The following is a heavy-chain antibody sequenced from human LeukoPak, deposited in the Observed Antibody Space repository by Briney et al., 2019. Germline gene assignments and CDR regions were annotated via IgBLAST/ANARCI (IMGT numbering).Heavy chain of an antibody. Sequence: GGSLRLSCAASGFDFNDFAMTWVRQAPGKGLEWVSVIYSGGSTYYADSVKGRFTISRDNSKNTLYLQMNSLRAEDTAVYYCARVGAWGQGTLVTVSS. CDR3: ARVGA. CDR2: IYSGGST. CDR1: GFDFNDFA. V-gene: IGHV3-53*01. J-gene: IGHJ4*02.